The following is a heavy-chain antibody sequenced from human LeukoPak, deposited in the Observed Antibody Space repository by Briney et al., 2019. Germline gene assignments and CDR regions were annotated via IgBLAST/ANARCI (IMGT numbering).Heavy chain of an antibody. V-gene: IGHV4-34*01. Sequence: SETLSLTCAVYGGSFSGYYWSCIRQPPKKGLEWIGDINHSGSTNYNASLQSRVTMSVDTSKNQFSLKMNSVTAADTALYYCARRKEYVGWFDTWGQGTLVTFSS. CDR1: GGSFSGYY. J-gene: IGHJ5*02. CDR3: ARRKEYVGWFDT. D-gene: IGHD6-6*01. CDR2: INHSGST.